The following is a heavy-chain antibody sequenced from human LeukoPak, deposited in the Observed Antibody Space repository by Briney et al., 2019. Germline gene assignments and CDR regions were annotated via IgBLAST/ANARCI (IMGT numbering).Heavy chain of an antibody. Sequence: SETLSLTCTVSGYSISSGYYWGWIRQPPGKGLEWIGSIYHSGSTYYNPSLKSRITISVDTSKNQFSLKMSSVTAADTAFYYCAGDGGGYSSSWYNWFDPWGQGTLVTVSS. CDR2: IYHSGST. D-gene: IGHD6-13*01. J-gene: IGHJ5*02. V-gene: IGHV4-38-2*02. CDR1: GYSISSGYY. CDR3: AGDGGGYSSSWYNWFDP.